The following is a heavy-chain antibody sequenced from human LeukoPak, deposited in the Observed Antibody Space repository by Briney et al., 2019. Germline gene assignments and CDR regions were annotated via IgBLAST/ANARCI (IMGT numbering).Heavy chain of an antibody. J-gene: IGHJ4*02. V-gene: IGHV4-61*02. CDR1: GGSISSGSYY. CDR2: IYTSGST. Sequence: PSQTLSLTCTVSGGSISSGSYYWSWIRQPAGKGLEWIGRIYTSGSTNYNPSLKSRVTMSVDTSKNQFSLKLSSVTAADTAVYYCARDVYYYDSSGYHFFDYWGQGTLVTVSS. D-gene: IGHD3-22*01. CDR3: ARDVYYYDSSGYHFFDY.